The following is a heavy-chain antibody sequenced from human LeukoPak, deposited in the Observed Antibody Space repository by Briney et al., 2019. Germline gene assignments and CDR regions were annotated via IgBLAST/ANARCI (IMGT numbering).Heavy chain of an antibody. V-gene: IGHV3-48*04. D-gene: IGHD6-19*01. CDR2: ISSSSSTI. CDR1: GFTFSSYS. CDR3: ARSSGWYYFDY. J-gene: IGHJ4*02. Sequence: GGSLRLSCAASGFTFSSYSMNWVRQAPGKGLEWVSYISSSSSTIYYADSVKGRFTISRDNAKNSLYLQMNSLRAEDTAVYYCARSSGWYYFDYWGQGTLVTVSS.